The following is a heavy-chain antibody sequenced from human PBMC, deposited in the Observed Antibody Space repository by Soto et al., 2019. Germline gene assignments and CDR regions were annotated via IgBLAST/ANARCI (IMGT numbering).Heavy chain of an antibody. V-gene: IGHV4-31*03. J-gene: IGHJ3*02. D-gene: IGHD3-22*01. CDR3: ARTYDSSGYSQDAFDI. CDR1: GGSISSGGYY. Sequence: PSETLSLTCTVSGGSISSGGYYWSWIRQHPGKGLEWIGYIYYGGSTYYNPSLKSRVTISVDTSKNQFSLKLSSVTAADTAVYYCARTYDSSGYSQDAFDIWGQGTMVT. CDR2: IYYGGST.